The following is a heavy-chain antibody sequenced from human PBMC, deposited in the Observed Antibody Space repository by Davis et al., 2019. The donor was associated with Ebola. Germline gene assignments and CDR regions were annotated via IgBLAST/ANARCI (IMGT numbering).Heavy chain of an antibody. CDR1: GFTLSNYA. Sequence: GESLKISCAVSGFTLSNYAMSWVRQAPGKGLEWVSAISGSGGSTNYADSVKGRFTISRDNSKNTLYLQMNSLRAEDTALYYCAKKKEYCSGATCYGQDAVENFFDTWGQGTLVTVSS. CDR3: AKKKEYCSGATCYGQDAVENFFDT. CDR2: ISGSGGST. J-gene: IGHJ5*02. V-gene: IGHV3-23*01. D-gene: IGHD2-15*01.